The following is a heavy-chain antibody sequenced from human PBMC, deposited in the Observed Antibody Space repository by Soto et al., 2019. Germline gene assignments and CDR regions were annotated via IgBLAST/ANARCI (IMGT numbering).Heavy chain of an antibody. D-gene: IGHD3-22*01. CDR1: GGSISSGGYY. V-gene: IGHV4-31*03. CDR2: IYYSGST. J-gene: IGHJ5*02. CDR3: ARGFIPKAYYDSSGYYPRGYNWFDP. Sequence: PSETLSLTCTVSGGSISSGGYYWSWIRQHPGKGLEWIGYIYYSGSTYYNPSLKSRVTISVDTSKNQFSLKLSSVTAADTAVYYCARGFIPKAYYDSSGYYPRGYNWFDPWGQGTLVTVSS.